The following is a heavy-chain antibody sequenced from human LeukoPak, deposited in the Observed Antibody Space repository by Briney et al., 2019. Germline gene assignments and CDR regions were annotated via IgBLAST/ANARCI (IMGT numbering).Heavy chain of an antibody. V-gene: IGHV3-23*01. CDR3: AKKGATTGDFDY. CDR1: GFTFSNFL. Sequence: GGSLRLSCAASGFTFSNFLMTWVREAPGKGREGVAAINGSGGDTYYADSVKGRFTISRDNSKNTLYLQMNSLRAADTAVYYCAKKGATTGDFDYWGQGTLVTVSS. D-gene: IGHD1-26*01. J-gene: IGHJ4*02. CDR2: INGSGGDT.